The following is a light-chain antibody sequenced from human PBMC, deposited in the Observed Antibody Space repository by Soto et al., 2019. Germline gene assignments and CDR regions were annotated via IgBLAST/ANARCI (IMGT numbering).Light chain of an antibody. Sequence: QSVLTQPRSLSGSPGQSVTISCTGPTIGAHSFVSWYQDRPDKVPKLLIYDVSQRPSGIPDRFSGSRSANTASLTISGLQAEDEADYYCSSYAGSSNVFGTGTKVTVL. CDR1: TIGAHSF. J-gene: IGLJ1*01. CDR2: DVS. CDR3: SSYAGSSNV. V-gene: IGLV2-11*01.